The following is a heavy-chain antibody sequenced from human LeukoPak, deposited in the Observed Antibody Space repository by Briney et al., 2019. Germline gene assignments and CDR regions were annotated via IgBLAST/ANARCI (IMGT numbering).Heavy chain of an antibody. D-gene: IGHD1-26*01. CDR2: IIPIFGTA. J-gene: IGHJ6*02. CDR1: GGTFSSYA. Sequence: SVKVSCKASGGTFSSYAISWVRQAPGQGLEWMGGIIPIFGTANYAQKFQGRVTITADESTSTAYMELSSLRSEDTAVYYCARDGGSFSYNMDVWGQGTTVTVSS. CDR3: ARDGGSFSYNMDV. V-gene: IGHV1-69*13.